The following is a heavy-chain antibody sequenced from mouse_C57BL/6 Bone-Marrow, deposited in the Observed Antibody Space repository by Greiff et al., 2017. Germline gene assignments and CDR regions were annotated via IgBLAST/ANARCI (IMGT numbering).Heavy chain of an antibody. D-gene: IGHD2-2*01. CDR3: ARGGGDMVTTRGFAY. CDR1: GYTFPDHT. V-gene: IGHV1-78*01. Sequence: VQLQQSDAELVKPGASVKISCKVSGYTFPDHTIHWMKQRPEQGLEWIGYIYPRDGSTKYNEKFKGKATLTADKSSSAAYRQLNSLASEDSAVYFGARGGGDMVTTRGFAYWGQGTLVTVSA. J-gene: IGHJ3*01. CDR2: IYPRDGST.